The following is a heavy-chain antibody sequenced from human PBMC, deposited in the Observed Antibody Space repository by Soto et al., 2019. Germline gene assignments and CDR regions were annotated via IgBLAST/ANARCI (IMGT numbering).Heavy chain of an antibody. Sequence: QVQLVQSGAEVKKPGSSVKVSCKASGGTFSSYAISWVRQAPGQGLEWMGGIIPIFGTANYAQKFQGRVTITADESTSKAYMELSSLRSEDTAVYYCAADLGGATSSGADYWGQGTLVTVSS. J-gene: IGHJ4*02. CDR3: AADLGGATSSGADY. CDR2: IIPIFGTA. V-gene: IGHV1-69*01. CDR1: GGTFSSYA. D-gene: IGHD1-26*01.